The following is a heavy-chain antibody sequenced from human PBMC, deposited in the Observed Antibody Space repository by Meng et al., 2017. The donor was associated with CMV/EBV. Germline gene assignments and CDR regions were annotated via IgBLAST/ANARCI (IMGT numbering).Heavy chain of an antibody. CDR3: ATWPYSSSYYYYGMDV. Sequence: GESLKISCAASGLTFSSYGMHWVRQAPGKGLEWVAFIRYDGSNKYYADSVKGRFTISRDNSKNTLYLQMNSLRAEDTAVYYCATWPYSSSYYYYGMDVWGQGTTVTVSS. CDR1: GLTFSSYG. J-gene: IGHJ6*02. CDR2: IRYDGSNK. V-gene: IGHV3-30*02. D-gene: IGHD6-6*01.